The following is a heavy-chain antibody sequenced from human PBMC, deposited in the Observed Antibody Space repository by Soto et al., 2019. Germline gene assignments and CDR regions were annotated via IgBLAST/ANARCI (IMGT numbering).Heavy chain of an antibody. CDR3: ASCSSTSCYAGILWAFDI. V-gene: IGHV5-51*01. J-gene: IGHJ3*02. Sequence: PKLSRSGSGCVFTSYWIGWVRQITGKGLEWMGIIYPGDSDTRYSPSFQGQVTISADKSISTAYLQWSSLKASDTAMYYCASCSSTSCYAGILWAFDIWGQGTMVTVSS. D-gene: IGHD2-2*01. CDR2: IYPGDSDT. CDR1: GCVFTSYW.